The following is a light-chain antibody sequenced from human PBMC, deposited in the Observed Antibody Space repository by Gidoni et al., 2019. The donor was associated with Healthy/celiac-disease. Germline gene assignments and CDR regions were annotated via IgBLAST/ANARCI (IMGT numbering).Light chain of an antibody. Sequence: NFMLTQPHSVSESPGKTVTISCTGSSGSIASNYVQWYQQRPGSAPTTVIYEDNQRPPGVPDRVSGSIDSSSNSASLTISGLKTEDEADYYCQSYDSSNQVVFGGGTKLTVL. CDR3: QSYDSSNQVV. CDR1: SGSIASNY. V-gene: IGLV6-57*02. CDR2: EDN. J-gene: IGLJ2*01.